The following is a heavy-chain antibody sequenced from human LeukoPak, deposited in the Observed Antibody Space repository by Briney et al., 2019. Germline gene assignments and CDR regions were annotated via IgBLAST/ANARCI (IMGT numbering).Heavy chain of an antibody. Sequence: PGGSLRLSCAVSGLTFRSYGMSWVRQAPGKGLEWVSGISGNGGGTKYADSVKGRFTISRDNSKNTLYLQMSSLRAKDTAVYYCARHEVRGATTTFDYWGQGTLVTVSS. CDR2: ISGNGGGT. CDR1: GLTFRSYG. CDR3: ARHEVRGATTTFDY. D-gene: IGHD1-26*01. V-gene: IGHV3-23*01. J-gene: IGHJ4*02.